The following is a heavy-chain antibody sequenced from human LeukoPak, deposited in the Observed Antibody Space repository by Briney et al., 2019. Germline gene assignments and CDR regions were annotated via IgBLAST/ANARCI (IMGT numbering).Heavy chain of an antibody. V-gene: IGHV3-7*01. D-gene: IGHD3-22*01. J-gene: IGHJ4*02. CDR2: VKPDGSEK. Sequence: GGSPRLSCAASGFTFSNYWMTWVRQAPGKGLEWVAHVKPDGSEKSYVDSVKGRFTISRDNAQNSLYLQMNSLRAEDTAVYYCARDRGYYVFDYWGQGTLVTVSS. CDR1: GFTFSNYW. CDR3: ARDRGYYVFDY.